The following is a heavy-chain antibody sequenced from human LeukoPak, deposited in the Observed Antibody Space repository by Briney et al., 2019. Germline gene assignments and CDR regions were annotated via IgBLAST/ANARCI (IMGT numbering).Heavy chain of an antibody. Sequence: ASVKVSCKASGYTFTGYYMHWGRQAPGQGLEWMGWINPNSGGTNYAQKFQGRVTMTRDTSISTAYMELSRLRSDDTAVYYCARAYYDSSGYCFDYWGQGTLVTVSS. CDR3: ARAYYDSSGYCFDY. CDR2: INPNSGGT. CDR1: GYTFTGYY. D-gene: IGHD3-22*01. V-gene: IGHV1-2*02. J-gene: IGHJ4*02.